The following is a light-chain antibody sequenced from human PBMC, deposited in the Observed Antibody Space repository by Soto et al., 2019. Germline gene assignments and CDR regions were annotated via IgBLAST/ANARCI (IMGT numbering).Light chain of an antibody. CDR1: QSVSSNY. CDR3: QQYGSSPIT. V-gene: IGKV3-20*01. CDR2: GAS. J-gene: IGKJ5*01. Sequence: EIVLTQFPGTLSLSPGERATLSCRASQSVSSNYLAWYQQRPGQPPNLLIFGASNRAPGIPDRFSGSGSGTDFTLTIGRLEPEDFAVYYCQQYGSSPITFGQGTRLEIK.